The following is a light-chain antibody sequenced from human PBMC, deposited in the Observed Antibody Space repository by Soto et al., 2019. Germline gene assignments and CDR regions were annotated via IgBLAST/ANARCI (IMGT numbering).Light chain of an antibody. CDR1: QSISSW. Sequence: DIQMTQSPSTLSASVGDRVTITCRASQSISSWLAWYQQKPGKAPKLLIYDASSLESGVPSRFGGSGSGAAFTLTIGSLQPDDFAAYYCHQYNSYSPWTFGQGTKVEIK. J-gene: IGKJ1*01. CDR2: DAS. CDR3: HQYNSYSPWT. V-gene: IGKV1-5*01.